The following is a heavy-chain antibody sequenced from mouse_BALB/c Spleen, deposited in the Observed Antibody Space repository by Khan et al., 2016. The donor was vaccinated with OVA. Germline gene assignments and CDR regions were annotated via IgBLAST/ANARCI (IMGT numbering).Heavy chain of an antibody. CDR1: GYSITSGYG. J-gene: IGHJ2*01. CDR2: ISYSGST. Sequence: EVQLQESGPGLEKPSQSLSLTCTVTGYSITSGYGWNWIRQFPGNKLEWMGYISYSGSTNYNPSLKSRISITRDTSKNQFFLQLNSVTPEDTATYYCARTARIKYWGQGTTLTVSS. V-gene: IGHV3-2*02. D-gene: IGHD3-3*01. CDR3: ARTARIKY.